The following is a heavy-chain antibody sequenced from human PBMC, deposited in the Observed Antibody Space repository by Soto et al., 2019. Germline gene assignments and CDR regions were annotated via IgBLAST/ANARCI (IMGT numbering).Heavy chain of an antibody. CDR1: GYTFTSYG. Sequence: ASVKVYCKSSGYTFTSYGISWVRQAPGQGLEWMGWISAYNGNTNYAQKLQGRVTMTTDTSTSTAYMELRSLRSDDTAVYYCARDGAVAGTAWFDPWGQGTLVTVSS. D-gene: IGHD6-19*01. J-gene: IGHJ5*02. CDR3: ARDGAVAGTAWFDP. V-gene: IGHV1-18*01. CDR2: ISAYNGNT.